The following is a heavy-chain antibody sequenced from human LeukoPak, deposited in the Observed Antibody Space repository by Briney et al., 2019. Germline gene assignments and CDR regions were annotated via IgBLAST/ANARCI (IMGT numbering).Heavy chain of an antibody. CDR1: GYSITTDYY. V-gene: IGHV4-38-2*02. D-gene: IGHD2-2*01. CDR3: ARGPPDCSSTSCYAFDAFDI. J-gene: IGHJ3*02. Sequence: PQTLSLTCTVSGYSITTDYYWGWIRQPPGKGPQWIGTINKSGNTYYNPSLRSRVTIPVDTSKNQFSLKVRYMPAPDTAVYYCARGPPDCSSTSCYAFDAFDIWGQGTMVNVSS. CDR2: INKSGNT.